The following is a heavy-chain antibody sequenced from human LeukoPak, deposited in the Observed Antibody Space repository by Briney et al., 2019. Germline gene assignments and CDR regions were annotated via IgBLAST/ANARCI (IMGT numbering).Heavy chain of an antibody. J-gene: IGHJ5*02. D-gene: IGHD3-10*01. Sequence: GESLKISCKGSGCSFTSYWIGWVRQMPGKGLEWMGIIYPGDSDTRYSPSFQGQVTISADKSISTAYLQWSSLKASDTAMYYCARRRNRRFGESPNWFDPWGQGTLVTVSS. CDR2: IYPGDSDT. CDR1: GCSFTSYW. CDR3: ARRRNRRFGESPNWFDP. V-gene: IGHV5-51*01.